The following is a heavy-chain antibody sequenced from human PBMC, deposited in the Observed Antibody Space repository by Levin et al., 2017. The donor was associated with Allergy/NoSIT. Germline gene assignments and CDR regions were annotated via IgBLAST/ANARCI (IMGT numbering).Heavy chain of an antibody. CDR1: GYTFTSYY. CDR3: ARGEIELWPRGDWFDP. Sequence: GESLKISCKASGYTFTSYYMHWVRQAPGQGLEWMGIINPSGGSTSYAQKFQGRVTMTRDTSTSTVYMELSSLRPEDTAVYYCARGEIELWPRGDWFDPWGQGTLVTVSS. V-gene: IGHV1-46*01. D-gene: IGHD5-18*01. J-gene: IGHJ5*02. CDR2: INPSGGST.